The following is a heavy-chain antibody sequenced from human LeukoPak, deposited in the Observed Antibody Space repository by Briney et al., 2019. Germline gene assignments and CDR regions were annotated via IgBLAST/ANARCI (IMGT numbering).Heavy chain of an antibody. CDR1: GGSISNNGYY. D-gene: IGHD2-15*01. Sequence: SETLSLTCTVSGGSISNNGYYWGWIRQPPGKGLEWMGSIYYSGTTHFNPPLKRRVIISEDWSKNQFSLKVNSVTAADTAIYYCARTNEYCIGVSCYSGHLWARGTVLTVSS. V-gene: IGHV4-39*01. J-gene: IGHJ5*02. CDR2: IYYSGTT. CDR3: ARTNEYCIGVSCYSGHL.